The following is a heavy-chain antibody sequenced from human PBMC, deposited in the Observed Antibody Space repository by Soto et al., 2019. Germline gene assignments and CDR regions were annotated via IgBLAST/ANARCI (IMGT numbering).Heavy chain of an antibody. CDR3: ARDRVVLRFLEWLPDS. CDR2: ISAYNGNT. D-gene: IGHD3-3*01. V-gene: IGHV1-18*01. J-gene: IGHJ5*01. Sequence: ASVKVSCKASGYTFTSYGISWVRQAPGQGLEWMGWISAYNGNTNYAQKFQGRVTMTTDTSTSTAYMELRSLRSDDTAVDYCARDRVVLRFLEWLPDSWGQGTLVTVSS. CDR1: GYTFTSYG.